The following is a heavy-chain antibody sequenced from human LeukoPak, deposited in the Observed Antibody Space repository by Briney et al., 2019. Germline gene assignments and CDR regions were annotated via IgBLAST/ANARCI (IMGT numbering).Heavy chain of an antibody. D-gene: IGHD3-9*01. CDR3: ARGHFDWLFTAFDY. CDR1: GYTFTSYG. J-gene: IGHJ4*02. Sequence: GASVKVSCKASGYTFTSYGISWVRQAPGQGLEWMGWISAYNGNTNYAQKLQGRVTMTTDTSTSTAYMELRGLRSDDTAVYYCARGHFDWLFTAFDYWGQGTLVTVSS. CDR2: ISAYNGNT. V-gene: IGHV1-18*01.